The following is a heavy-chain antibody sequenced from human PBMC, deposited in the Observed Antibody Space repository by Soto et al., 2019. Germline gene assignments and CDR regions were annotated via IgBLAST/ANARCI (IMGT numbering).Heavy chain of an antibody. Sequence: QVQLQESGPGLVKPSETLSLTCTVSGGSINSSSYYWAWIRQPPGKGLEWMGSIYYSGSTYYKPSLKSRVTVSVDSSKNQFSLKLTSVTAADTAVYYCARAYYDFWSGLSSGGIDPWGQGTLVTVSS. CDR1: GGSINSSSYY. V-gene: IGHV4-39*01. J-gene: IGHJ5*02. D-gene: IGHD3-3*01. CDR3: ARAYYDFWSGLSSGGIDP. CDR2: IYYSGST.